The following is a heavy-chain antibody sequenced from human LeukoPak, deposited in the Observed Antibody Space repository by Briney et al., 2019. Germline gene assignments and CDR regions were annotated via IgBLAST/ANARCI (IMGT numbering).Heavy chain of an antibody. CDR2: ISGSGGST. Sequence: GGSLRLSCAASGFTFSSYAMSWVRQAPGKGLEWVSAISGSGGSTYYADSVKGRFTISRDSAKNTLYLQMNSLRAEDTAVYYCARVGRDYQFDYWGQGTLVTVSS. CDR3: ARVGRDYQFDY. J-gene: IGHJ4*02. V-gene: IGHV3-23*01. CDR1: GFTFSSYA. D-gene: IGHD2-2*01.